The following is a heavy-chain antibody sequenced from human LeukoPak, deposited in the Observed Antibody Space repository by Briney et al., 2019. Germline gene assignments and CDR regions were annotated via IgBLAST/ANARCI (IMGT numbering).Heavy chain of an antibody. CDR3: AREGGVRGLPDD. CDR1: GGSLSSYY. V-gene: IGHV4-4*07. Sequence: SETLSLTCTVSGGSLSSYYWSWIRQPAGKGLEWIGRMSTSGSTYYNPSVKSRVTLSVDTSKNQFSLKLASVTAADTAVYYCAREGGVRGLPDDWGQGTPVTASS. J-gene: IGHJ4*02. D-gene: IGHD3-16*01. CDR2: MSTSGST.